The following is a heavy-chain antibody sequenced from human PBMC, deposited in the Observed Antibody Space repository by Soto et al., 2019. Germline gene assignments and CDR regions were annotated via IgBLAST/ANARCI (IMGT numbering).Heavy chain of an antibody. CDR1: GGSISSGGYY. D-gene: IGHD3-9*01. J-gene: IGHJ6*02. Sequence: PSETLSLTCTVSGGSISSGGYYWSWIRQHPGKGLEWIGYIYYSGSTYYNPSLKSRVTISVDTSKNQLSLKLSSVTAADTAVYYCARNLGYDILTGYYSGHYYYGMDVWGQGTTVTVSS. V-gene: IGHV4-31*03. CDR3: ARNLGYDILTGYYSGHYYYGMDV. CDR2: IYYSGST.